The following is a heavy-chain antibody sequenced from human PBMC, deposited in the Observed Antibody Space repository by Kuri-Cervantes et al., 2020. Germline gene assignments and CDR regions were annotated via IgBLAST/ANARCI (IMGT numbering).Heavy chain of an antibody. Sequence: SVKVSCKASGYTFTGYYMHWVRQAPGQGLEWMGGIIPIFGTANYAQKFQGRVMITADESTSTAYMELSSLRSEDTAVYYCARVAVVGANDYYFDYWGQGTLVTVSS. D-gene: IGHD1-26*01. CDR3: ARVAVVGANDYYFDY. CDR1: GYTFTGYY. V-gene: IGHV1-69*13. CDR2: IIPIFGTA. J-gene: IGHJ4*02.